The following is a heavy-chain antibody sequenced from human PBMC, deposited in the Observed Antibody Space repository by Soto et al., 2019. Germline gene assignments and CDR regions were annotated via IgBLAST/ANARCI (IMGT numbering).Heavy chain of an antibody. CDR1: GYTFTSYG. CDR2: ISAYNGNT. Sequence: GASVKVSCKASGYTFTSYGISWVRQAPGQGLEWMGWISAYNGNTNYAQKLQGRVTMTTDTSTSTAYMELRSLRSDDTAVYYCARSTMVPAAGGNWFDPWGQGTLVTVSS. V-gene: IGHV1-18*01. D-gene: IGHD2-2*01. CDR3: ARSTMVPAAGGNWFDP. J-gene: IGHJ5*02.